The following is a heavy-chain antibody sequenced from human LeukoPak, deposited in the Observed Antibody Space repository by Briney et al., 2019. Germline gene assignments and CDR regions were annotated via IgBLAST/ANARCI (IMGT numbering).Heavy chain of an antibody. CDR1: GGTFSSYA. CDR3: ARDALGNWNVLTHWFDP. D-gene: IGHD1-1*01. J-gene: IGHJ5*02. V-gene: IGHV1-69*01. Sequence: ASVKVSCKASGGTFSSYAISWVRQAPGQGLEWMGGIIPIFGTANYAQKFQGRATITADESTSTAYMELSSLRSEDTAVYYCARDALGNWNVLTHWFDPWGQGTLVTVSS. CDR2: IIPIFGTA.